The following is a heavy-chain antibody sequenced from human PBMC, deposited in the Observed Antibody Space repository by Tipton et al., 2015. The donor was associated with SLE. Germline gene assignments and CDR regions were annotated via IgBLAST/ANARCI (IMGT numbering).Heavy chain of an antibody. CDR1: GGSFSGYY. D-gene: IGHD6-19*01. CDR3: ARGAGTYDI. V-gene: IGHV4-34*01. J-gene: IGHJ3*02. Sequence: TLSLTCAVYGGSFSGYYCSWIRQPPGKGLEWIGEINHSGSTNYNPSLKSRVTISVDTSKNQFSLKLSSVTAADTAVYYCARGAGTYDIWGQGTMVTVSS. CDR2: INHSGST.